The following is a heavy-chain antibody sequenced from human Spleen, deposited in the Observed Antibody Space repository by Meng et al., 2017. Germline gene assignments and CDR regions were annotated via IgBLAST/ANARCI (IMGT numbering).Heavy chain of an antibody. J-gene: IGHJ5*02. CDR3: ARDPSWTSCDL. CDR2: ISSSSVTK. CDR1: GFRFSDHF. D-gene: IGHD1-1*01. V-gene: IGHV3-11*01. Sequence: GESLKISCVVSGFRFSDHFMSWIRQAPGKGLEWIAYISSSSVTKYYADSVKGRFTVSRDNGKNSMYLQMDSLRAEDTAVYYCARDPSWTSCDLWGQGTLVTVSS.